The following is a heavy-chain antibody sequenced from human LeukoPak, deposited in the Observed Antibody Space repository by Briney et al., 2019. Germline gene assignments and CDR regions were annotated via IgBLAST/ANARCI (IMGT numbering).Heavy chain of an antibody. D-gene: IGHD3-3*01. CDR1: GFTFSNYA. CDR2: ISGSGGST. CDR3: VQGGDFWSGSIFDY. J-gene: IGHJ4*02. V-gene: IGHV3-23*01. Sequence: GGSLRLSCAASGFTFSNYAMRWVRQAPGKGMEWVSGISGSGGSTYYADSVKGRFTISRDNSKNTLYLQMNSLRVEDTAVYYCVQGGDFWSGSIFDYWGQGTLVTVSS.